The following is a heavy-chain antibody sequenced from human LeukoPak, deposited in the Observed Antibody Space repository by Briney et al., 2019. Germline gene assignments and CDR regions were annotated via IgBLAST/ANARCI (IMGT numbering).Heavy chain of an antibody. Sequence: SQTLSLTCAISGDSFSSTNAAWAWIRQSPSGGLEWLGRTYYRSKWYSDYALFVKGRITINPDTSRNQFSLQLNSVTPEDRAVYFCARGNTVTGYYFDYWGQGTLVTVSS. J-gene: IGHJ4*02. CDR2: TYYRSKWYS. CDR1: GDSFSSTNAA. V-gene: IGHV6-1*01. CDR3: ARGNTVTGYYFDY. D-gene: IGHD4-11*01.